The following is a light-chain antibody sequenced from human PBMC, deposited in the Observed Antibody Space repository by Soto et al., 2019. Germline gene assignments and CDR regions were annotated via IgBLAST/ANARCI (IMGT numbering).Light chain of an antibody. Sequence: DIQMTQSPSSLSASVGDRVTITCQARQDISNYLNWYQQKPGKAPKLLIYDASNLETGVPSRFSGSGFGTDFTFTISSLQPEDIATYYCQQYDNPLYTFGQGTKLEIK. CDR2: DAS. J-gene: IGKJ2*01. CDR1: QDISNY. CDR3: QQYDNPLYT. V-gene: IGKV1-33*01.